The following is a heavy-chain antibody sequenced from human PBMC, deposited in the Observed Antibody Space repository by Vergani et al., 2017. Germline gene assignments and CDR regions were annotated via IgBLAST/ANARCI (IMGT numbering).Heavy chain of an antibody. CDR1: GGSISSGDYY. CDR3: ARGWSYYYGSSGYWVEGAFDI. V-gene: IGHV4-30-4*08. J-gene: IGHJ3*02. CDR2: IYYSGST. D-gene: IGHD3-22*01. Sequence: QVQLQESGPGLVKPSQTLSLTCTVSGGSISSGDYYWSWIRQPPGKGLEWIGYIYYSGSTYYNPSLKSRVTISVDTSKNQFSLKLSSVTAADTAVYYCARGWSYYYGSSGYWVEGAFDIWGQGTMVTVSS.